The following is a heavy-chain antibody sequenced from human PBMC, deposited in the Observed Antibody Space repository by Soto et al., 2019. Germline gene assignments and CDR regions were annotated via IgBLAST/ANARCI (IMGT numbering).Heavy chain of an antibody. Sequence: PSETLSLTCAVSGYSISSGYYWGWIRQPPGKGLEWLGTTYYGASSYYNPSLRSRITILLDASTNQLSLKLSSVTAADTAVYFCVRVAGSASWYETDSWGQGILFTVSS. D-gene: IGHD6-13*01. CDR1: GYSISSGYY. J-gene: IGHJ4*02. V-gene: IGHV4-38-2*01. CDR2: TYYGASS. CDR3: VRVAGSASWYETDS.